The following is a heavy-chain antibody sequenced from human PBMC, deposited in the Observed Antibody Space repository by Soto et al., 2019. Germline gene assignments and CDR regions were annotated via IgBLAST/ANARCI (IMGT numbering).Heavy chain of an antibody. D-gene: IGHD3-3*01. CDR1: GDTFTSYY. CDR2: INPNGGST. Sequence: GASVKVSCKAPGDTFTSYYLNWVRQAHGQGLEWMGVINPNGGSTKYAQKFQGRITMTRDTSRSTVYMELSSLRSEDTAVYYCARSSGGNFGIIIEGSNWFDPWGQGTLVTVSS. J-gene: IGHJ5*02. CDR3: ARSSGGNFGIIIEGSNWFDP. V-gene: IGHV1-46*01.